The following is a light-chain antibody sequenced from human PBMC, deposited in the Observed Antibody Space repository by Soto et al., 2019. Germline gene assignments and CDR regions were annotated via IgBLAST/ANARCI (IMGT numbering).Light chain of an antibody. J-gene: IGKJ4*01. V-gene: IGKV1-39*01. Sequence: DIQMTQSPSSLSASVGYRVTITCLSSQSINNYLSWYQQKPGKAPNLLIFGASTLQSGVPSRFSGSGSGTDFTLTISSLQPEDFATYYCLQSYRTPLTFGGGSKVDI. CDR3: LQSYRTPLT. CDR2: GAS. CDR1: QSINNY.